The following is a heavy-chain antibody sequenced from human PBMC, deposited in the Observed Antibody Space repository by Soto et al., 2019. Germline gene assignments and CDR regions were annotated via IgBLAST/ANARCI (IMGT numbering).Heavy chain of an antibody. V-gene: IGHV4-39*01. D-gene: IGHD6-13*01. J-gene: IGHJ6*02. CDR3: ARRGYGLDV. Sequence: QVQLQESGPRPVKPSETVSLTCSVSGVPISSTSYFWAWIRQPPGKGLEWIGSTYFDGRISYTPSLESCQTIAFDTSKNQCAVTMAAVSASGAALYYCARRGYGLDVWGQGTTVKVSS. CDR2: TYFDGRI. CDR1: GVPISSTSYF.